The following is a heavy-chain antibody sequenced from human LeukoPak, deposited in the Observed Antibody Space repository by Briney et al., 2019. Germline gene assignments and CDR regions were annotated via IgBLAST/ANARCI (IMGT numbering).Heavy chain of an antibody. CDR2: INPNSGGT. CDR3: AVVGDSAEAFDY. Sequence: ASVKVSCKASGYTFTGYYMHWVRQAPGQGLEWMGWINPNSGGTNYAQKLQGRVTMTTDTSTSTAYMELRSLRSDDTAVYYCAVVGDSAEAFDYWGQGTLVTVSS. J-gene: IGHJ4*02. V-gene: IGHV1-2*02. D-gene: IGHD1-26*01. CDR1: GYTFTGYY.